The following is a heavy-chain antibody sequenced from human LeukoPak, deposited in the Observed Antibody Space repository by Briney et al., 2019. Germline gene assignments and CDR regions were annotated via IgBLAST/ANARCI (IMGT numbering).Heavy chain of an antibody. V-gene: IGHV1-18*01. CDR1: GYTFTSYG. CDR2: ISAYNGNT. Sequence: ATVKVSCKASGYTFTSYGISWVRRAPGQGLEWMGWISAYNGNTNYAQKLQGRVTMTTDTSTSTAYMELRSLRSDDTAVYYCARDQDSSSGGRYYYGMDVWGQGTTVTVSS. CDR3: ARDQDSSSGGRYYYGMDV. D-gene: IGHD6-13*01. J-gene: IGHJ6*02.